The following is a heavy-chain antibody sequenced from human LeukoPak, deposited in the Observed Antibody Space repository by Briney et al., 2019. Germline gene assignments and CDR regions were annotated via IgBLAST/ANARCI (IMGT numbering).Heavy chain of an antibody. J-gene: IGHJ6*02. CDR3: ARGRYYGSGREYGMDV. V-gene: IGHV3-21*01. D-gene: IGHD3-10*01. CDR2: ISSSSSYI. Sequence: GGSLRLSCAASGFTFSTYWMHWVRQAPGKGLEWVSSISSSSSYIYYADSVKGRFTISRDNAKNSLYLQMNSLRAEDTAVYYCARGRYYGSGREYGMDVWGQGTTVTVSS. CDR1: GFTFSTYW.